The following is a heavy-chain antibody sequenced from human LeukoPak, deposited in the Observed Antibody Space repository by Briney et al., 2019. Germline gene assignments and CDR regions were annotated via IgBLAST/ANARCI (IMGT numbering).Heavy chain of an antibody. Sequence: SETLSLTCTVSGGSISGYYWTWIRQLPGKGLEWIGYIYNSGITNYNPSLRSRVTVSVDTSKNQFSLRLTSVTAADTAVYYCARSVPSLDYLFDSWGHGTLVTVSS. J-gene: IGHJ5*01. CDR2: IYNSGIT. V-gene: IGHV4-59*08. CDR1: GGSISGYY. D-gene: IGHD4-11*01. CDR3: ARSVPSLDYLFDS.